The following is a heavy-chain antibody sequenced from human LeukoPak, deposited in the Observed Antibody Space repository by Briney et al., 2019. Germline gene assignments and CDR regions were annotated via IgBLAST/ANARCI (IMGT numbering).Heavy chain of an antibody. Sequence: GASVKVSCKASGYTFTGYYMHWVRQAPGQGLEWMGWINPNSGGTNYAQKFQGRVTMTRDTSISTAYMELSRLRSDDTAVCYCARFPIQLWLYGFDYWGQGTLVTVSS. J-gene: IGHJ4*02. D-gene: IGHD5-18*01. CDR3: ARFPIQLWLYGFDY. V-gene: IGHV1-2*02. CDR2: INPNSGGT. CDR1: GYTFTGYY.